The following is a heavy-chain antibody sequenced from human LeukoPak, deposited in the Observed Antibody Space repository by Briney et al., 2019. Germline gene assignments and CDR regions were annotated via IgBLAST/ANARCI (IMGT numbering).Heavy chain of an antibody. CDR1: GGTFSSYA. J-gene: IGHJ4*02. CDR2: IIPIFGTA. D-gene: IGHD6-13*01. V-gene: IGHV1-69*05. Sequence: GASVKVSCKASGGTFSSYAISWVRQAPGQGLEWMGGIIPIFGTANYAQKFQGRVTITTDESTSTAYMELSSLRSEDTAVYYCARGRQQLVPFDYWGQGTLVTVSS. CDR3: ARGRQQLVPFDY.